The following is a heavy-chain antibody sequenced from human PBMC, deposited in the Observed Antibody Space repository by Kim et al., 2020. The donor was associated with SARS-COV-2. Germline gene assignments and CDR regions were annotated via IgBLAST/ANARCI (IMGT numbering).Heavy chain of an antibody. Sequence: SETLSLTCAVSGGPFTGYYWTWIRQPPGKGLEYIGRVYYSGNTNYNPSLTSRLTILIDTSKNQFSLKLSSVTTADTAVYFCARGIVDDAGFQDGFDVWGQGTMVTVSP. J-gene: IGHJ3*01. CDR2: VYYSGNT. CDR3: ARGIVDDAGFQDGFDV. CDR1: GGPFTGYY. V-gene: IGHV4-59*13. D-gene: IGHD5-12*01.